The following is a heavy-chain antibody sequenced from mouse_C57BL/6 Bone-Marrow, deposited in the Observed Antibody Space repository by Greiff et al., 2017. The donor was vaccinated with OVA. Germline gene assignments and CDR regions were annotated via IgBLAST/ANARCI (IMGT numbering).Heavy chain of an antibody. Sequence: VHLVESGAELARPGASVKLSCKASGYTFTSYGISWVKQRTGQGLEWIGEIYPRSGNTYYNEKFKGKATLTADKSSSTAYMELRSLTSEDSAVYFCASPYYYCSSGYWGQGTTLTVSS. J-gene: IGHJ2*01. CDR2: IYPRSGNT. CDR3: ASPYYYCSSGY. D-gene: IGHD1-1*01. V-gene: IGHV1-81*01. CDR1: GYTFTSYG.